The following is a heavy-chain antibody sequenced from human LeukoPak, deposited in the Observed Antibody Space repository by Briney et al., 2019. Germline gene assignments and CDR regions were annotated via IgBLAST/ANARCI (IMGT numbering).Heavy chain of an antibody. CDR1: GFTVSSNY. D-gene: IGHD6-19*01. J-gene: IGHJ4*02. V-gene: IGHV3-13*05. Sequence: GGSLRLSCAASGFTVSSNYMSWVRQAPGKGLEWVSAIGSGGDPFYAGSVKGRFTISRENAKNSLYLQMNSLRAGDTAVYYCARGTSSGFDYWGQGTLVTVSS. CDR3: ARGTSSGFDY. CDR2: IGSGGDP.